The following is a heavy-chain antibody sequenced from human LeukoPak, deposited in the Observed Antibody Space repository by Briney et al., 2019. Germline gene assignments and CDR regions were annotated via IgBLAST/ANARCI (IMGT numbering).Heavy chain of an antibody. V-gene: IGHV1-46*03. J-gene: IGHJ1*01. CDR2: INPSGGST. Sequence: ASVKVSCKASGYTFTSYDINWVRQATGQGLEWMGIINPSGGSTSYAQKFQGRVTMTRDTSTSTVYMELSSLRSEDTAVYYCARVGGYCSSTSCYTRPRFQHWGQGTLVTVSS. D-gene: IGHD2-2*02. CDR3: ARVGGYCSSTSCYTRPRFQH. CDR1: GYTFTSYD.